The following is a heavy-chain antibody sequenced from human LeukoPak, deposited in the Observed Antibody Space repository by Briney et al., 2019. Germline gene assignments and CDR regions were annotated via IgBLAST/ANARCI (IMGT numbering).Heavy chain of an antibody. V-gene: IGHV3-23*01. D-gene: IGHD3-22*01. CDR2: ISGSGGST. Sequence: QSGGSLRLSCAASGFTFSSYAMSWVRQAPGKGLEWVSAISGSGGSTYYADSVKGRFTISRDNSKNTLYLQMNSLRAEDTAVYYCATSGYYTYYFDYWGQGTLVTVSS. CDR3: ATSGYYTYYFDY. CDR1: GFTFSSYA. J-gene: IGHJ4*02.